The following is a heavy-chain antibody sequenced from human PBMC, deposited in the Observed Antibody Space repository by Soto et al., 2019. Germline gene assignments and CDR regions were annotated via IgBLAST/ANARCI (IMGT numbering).Heavy chain of an antibody. D-gene: IGHD4-17*01. Sequence: GGSLRLACAASGFTFSNAWMNWVRQAPGKGLEWVGRIKSKTDGGTTDYAAPVKGRFTISRDDSKNTLYLQMNSLKTEDTAVDYCTTGPPYGGIDYWGQGTLVTVSS. CDR2: IKSKTDGGTT. CDR3: TTGPPYGGIDY. CDR1: GFTFSNAW. J-gene: IGHJ4*02. V-gene: IGHV3-15*07.